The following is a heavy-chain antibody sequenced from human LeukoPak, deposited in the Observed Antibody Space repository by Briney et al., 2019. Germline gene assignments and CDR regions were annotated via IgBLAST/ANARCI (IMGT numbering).Heavy chain of an antibody. CDR1: GGSISSYY. D-gene: IGHD3-10*01. V-gene: IGHV4-59*01. Sequence: SSETLSLTCTVSGGSISSYYWSWIRQPPRKGLEWIGYIYYSGSTNYNPSLKSRVTISVDTSKNQFSLKLSSVTAADTAVYYCARDLTYYYGSGSYYDYWGQGTLVTVSS. CDR3: ARDLTYYYGSGSYYDY. J-gene: IGHJ4*02. CDR2: IYYSGST.